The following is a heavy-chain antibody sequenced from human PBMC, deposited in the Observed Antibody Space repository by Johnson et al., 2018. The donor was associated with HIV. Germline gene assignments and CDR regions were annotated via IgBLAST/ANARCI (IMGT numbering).Heavy chain of an antibody. CDR1: GFTVSSNY. CDR2: VYSGGTT. Sequence: VQLVESGGGLVQPGGSLRLSCAASGFTVSSNYMSWVRQAPGKGLESVSVVYSGGTTHYADSVKGRSTISRDNSKNTLFLQMNSLRAEDTAVYYCARSMRGAFDVWGQGTMVTVSS. D-gene: IGHD3-10*01. CDR3: ARSMRGAFDV. V-gene: IGHV3-66*02. J-gene: IGHJ3*01.